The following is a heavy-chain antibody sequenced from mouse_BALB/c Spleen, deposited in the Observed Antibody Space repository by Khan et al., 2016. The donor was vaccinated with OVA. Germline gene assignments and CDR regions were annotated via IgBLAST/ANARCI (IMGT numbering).Heavy chain of an antibody. J-gene: IGHJ2*01. V-gene: IGHV3-8*02. CDR2: ISSSDST. CDR1: GDSITSGY. Sequence: VQLQQPGPSLVKPSQTLSLTCSVTGDSITSGYWNWIRKFPGNKLEYMGYISSSDSTFYNPSLKSRISITRDTSKNQYYLQLNSVTTEDTATYYCARWNYRYDGYFDYWGQGTTLTVSS. D-gene: IGHD2-14*01. CDR3: ARWNYRYDGYFDY.